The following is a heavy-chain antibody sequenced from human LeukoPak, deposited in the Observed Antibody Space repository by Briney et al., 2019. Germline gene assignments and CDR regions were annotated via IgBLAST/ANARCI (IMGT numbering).Heavy chain of an antibody. CDR2: ISGNAGST. V-gene: IGHV3-23*01. Sequence: GGSLRLSCAASGITSSSYAMTWVRQAPGKGLEWVSSISGNAGSTYYADAVEGRFTISRDNSKNTLYLQMNSLRAEDTAIYYCAKKMITPYDYWGQGTLVTVSS. D-gene: IGHD4-23*01. CDR1: GITSSSYA. J-gene: IGHJ4*02. CDR3: AKKMITPYDY.